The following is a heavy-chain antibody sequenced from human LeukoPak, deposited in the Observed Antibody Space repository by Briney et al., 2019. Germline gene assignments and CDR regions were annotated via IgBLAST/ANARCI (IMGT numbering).Heavy chain of an antibody. CDR3: ARGMGSSLGMWSYYMDV. D-gene: IGHD6-6*01. J-gene: IGHJ6*03. CDR1: GGTFSSYA. CDR2: IIPIFGTA. Sequence: GASVKVSCKASGGTFSSYAISWVRQAPGQGLEWMGGIIPIFGTANYAQKLQGRVTITTDESTSTAYMELSSLRSEDTAVYYCARGMGSSLGMWSYYMDVWGKGTTVTVSS. V-gene: IGHV1-69*05.